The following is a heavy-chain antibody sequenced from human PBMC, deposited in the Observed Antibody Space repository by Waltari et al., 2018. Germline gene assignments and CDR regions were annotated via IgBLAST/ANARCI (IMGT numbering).Heavy chain of an antibody. V-gene: IGHV3-53*01. CDR2: MYSVGDT. J-gene: IGHJ3*02. CDR1: GFTVSNNY. D-gene: IGHD7-27*01. Sequence: EVQLVESGGGLIQPGGSLRLSCEASGFTVSNNYMGWVRQAPGKGVEWVSVMYSVGDTYDADAVRGRVTISRDNSKNTLYLQMNSLRVEDTALYYCATWTGGSLGAFDNWGQGTMVTVSS. CDR3: ATWTGGSLGAFDN.